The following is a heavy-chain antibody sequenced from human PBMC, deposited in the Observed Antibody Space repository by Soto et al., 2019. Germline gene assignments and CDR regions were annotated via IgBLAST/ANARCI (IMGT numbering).Heavy chain of an antibody. Sequence: EVQLLESGGGLVQPGGSLRLSCAASGFTFSSYAMSWVRQAPGKGLEWVSAISGSGGSTYYADSVKGRFTISRDNSKNTLYLQMNSLRAEDTAVYYCAKDQSSSCYRVGNWFDPWGQGTLVTVSS. V-gene: IGHV3-23*01. CDR3: AKDQSSSCYRVGNWFDP. D-gene: IGHD6-13*01. J-gene: IGHJ5*02. CDR2: ISGSGGST. CDR1: GFTFSSYA.